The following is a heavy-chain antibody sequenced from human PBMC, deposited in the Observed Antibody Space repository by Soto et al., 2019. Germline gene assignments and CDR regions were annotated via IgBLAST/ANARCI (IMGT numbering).Heavy chain of an antibody. Sequence: EVQLLESGGGLVQPGGSLRLSCAASGFTFSRNAMSWVRQAPGKGLEWVSGISGGGGATYYADSVKGRFTISRDNSXITMCLQMNSRGAADTAIYYCAKSEPYGSGSYYSDYWGQGTLVTVSS. CDR2: ISGGGGAT. CDR3: AKSEPYGSGSYYSDY. D-gene: IGHD1-26*01. J-gene: IGHJ4*02. V-gene: IGHV3-23*01. CDR1: GFTFSRNA.